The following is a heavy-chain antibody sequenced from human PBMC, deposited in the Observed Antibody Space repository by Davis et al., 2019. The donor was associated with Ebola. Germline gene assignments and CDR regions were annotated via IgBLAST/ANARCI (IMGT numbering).Heavy chain of an antibody. D-gene: IGHD1-26*01. CDR2: ISSSGGTT. CDR1: GFTFTANS. CDR3: VRASSGSYYSVFDN. J-gene: IGHJ4*02. Sequence: GESLKISCITSGFTFTANSMNWVRQAPGKGLEWISYISSSGGTTYYAAFVQGRFTISRDNAKKSLYLQMNSLRDEDTAVYYCVRASSGSYYSVFDNWGQGSLVTVTS. V-gene: IGHV3-48*02.